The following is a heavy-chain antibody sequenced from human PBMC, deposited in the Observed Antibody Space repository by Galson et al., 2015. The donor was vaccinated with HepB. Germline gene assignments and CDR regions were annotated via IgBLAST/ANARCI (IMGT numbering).Heavy chain of an antibody. J-gene: IGHJ3*02. Sequence: SVKVSCKASGGTFSSYAISWVRQAPGQGLEWMGGIIPIFGTANYAQKFQGRVTITADESTSTAYMELSSLRSEDTAVYYCARDTYYYDSSGYYERAFDIWGQGTMVTVSS. CDR2: IIPIFGTA. CDR3: ARDTYYYDSSGYYERAFDI. D-gene: IGHD3-22*01. V-gene: IGHV1-69*13. CDR1: GGTFSSYA.